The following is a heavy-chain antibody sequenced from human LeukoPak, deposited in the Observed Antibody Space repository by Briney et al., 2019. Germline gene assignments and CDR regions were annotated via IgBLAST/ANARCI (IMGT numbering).Heavy chain of an antibody. CDR3: AKLIDAADTGY. CDR1: GFTFSSYA. J-gene: IGHJ4*02. Sequence: GGSLRLSCAASGFTFSSYAMSWVRQAPGKGLEWVSAISGSGGSTYNADSVKGRFTISRDNSKNTLFLQMNSLRVEDTAVYYCAKLIDAADTGYWGQGTLVTVPS. D-gene: IGHD6-13*01. V-gene: IGHV3-23*01. CDR2: ISGSGGST.